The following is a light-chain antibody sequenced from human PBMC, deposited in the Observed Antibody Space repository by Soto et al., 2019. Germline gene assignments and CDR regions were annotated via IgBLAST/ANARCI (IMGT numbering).Light chain of an antibody. CDR2: DAS. CDR1: QSIGLA. V-gene: IGKV3-11*01. Sequence: TQSSATLTLSPGERATLSCRASQSIGLAIAWYQHKPGQAPRLLIFDASQRATGIPARFRGSGSGTDFTLSISSLEPEDFAVYYCQQRTDRPPWTFGQGTKVDIK. J-gene: IGKJ1*01. CDR3: QQRTDRPPWT.